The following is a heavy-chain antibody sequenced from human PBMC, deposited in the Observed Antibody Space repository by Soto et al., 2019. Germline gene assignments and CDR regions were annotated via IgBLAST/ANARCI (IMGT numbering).Heavy chain of an antibody. V-gene: IGHV1-18*01. CDR3: AIALAVTLVDY. J-gene: IGHJ4*02. CDR1: GYTFTSYG. D-gene: IGHD4-4*01. Sequence: QVQLVQSGAEVKKPGASVKVSCKASGYTFTSYGISWVRQAPGQGLEWMGWISAYNGNTNYAQKLQGRVTMTTDTAASGEYMDLTSAGSDDTAVYYCAIALAVTLVDYWGQGTPVTVSS. CDR2: ISAYNGNT.